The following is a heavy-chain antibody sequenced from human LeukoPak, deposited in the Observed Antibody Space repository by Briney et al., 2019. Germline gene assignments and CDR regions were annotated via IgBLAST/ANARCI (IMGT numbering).Heavy chain of an antibody. J-gene: IGHJ4*02. CDR2: ISGSGGYT. CDR3: AKDQLTAMAKPRAPFDY. V-gene: IGHV3-23*01. Sequence: GGSLRLSCAASGFTFRSYAMSWVRQAPGKGLEWVSAISGSGGYTYYADSVKGRFTISRDNSKNTLYLQMNSLRAEDTAVYYCAKDQLTAMAKPRAPFDYWGRGTLVTVSS. CDR1: GFTFRSYA. D-gene: IGHD5-18*01.